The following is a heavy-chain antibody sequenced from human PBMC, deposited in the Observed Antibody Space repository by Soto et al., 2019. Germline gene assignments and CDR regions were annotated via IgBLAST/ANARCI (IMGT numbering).Heavy chain of an antibody. CDR1: GGTFSSYA. Sequence: QVQLVQSGAEVKKPGSSVKVSCKASGGTFSSYAISWVRQAPGQGLEWMGGIIPIFGTANYAQKFQGRVTIXXDXSXTTAYMELSSLRSEDTAVYYCARVSGIAAAGYWFDPWGQGTLVTVSS. V-gene: IGHV1-69*12. D-gene: IGHD6-13*01. CDR2: IIPIFGTA. CDR3: ARVSGIAAAGYWFDP. J-gene: IGHJ5*02.